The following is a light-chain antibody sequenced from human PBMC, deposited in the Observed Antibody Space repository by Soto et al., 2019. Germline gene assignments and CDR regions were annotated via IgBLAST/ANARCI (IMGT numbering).Light chain of an antibody. CDR2: EVN. CDR3: SSYTVSTDVV. Sequence: QSALTQPASLSGSPGQSITISCSGVTSDFINYNYVSWYQHHPGKAPQLIIYEVNNRPSGVSSRFSGSKSDNTASLTISGLQPEDEAYYYCSSYTVSTDVVFGGGTKVTVL. CDR1: TSDFINYNY. V-gene: IGLV2-14*01. J-gene: IGLJ2*01.